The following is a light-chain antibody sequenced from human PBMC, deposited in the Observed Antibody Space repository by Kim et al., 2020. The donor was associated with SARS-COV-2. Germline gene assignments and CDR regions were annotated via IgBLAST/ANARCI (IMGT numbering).Light chain of an antibody. CDR3: AAWDDSLNGVV. Sequence: ELTQPPSVSGTPGQRVTISCSGSSSNIGSNTVNWYQQLPGTAPKLLIYSNNQRPSGVPDRFSGSKSGTSASLAISGLQSEDEADYYCAAWDDSLNGVVFGGGTKLTVL. V-gene: IGLV1-44*01. CDR2: SNN. J-gene: IGLJ2*01. CDR1: SSNIGSNT.